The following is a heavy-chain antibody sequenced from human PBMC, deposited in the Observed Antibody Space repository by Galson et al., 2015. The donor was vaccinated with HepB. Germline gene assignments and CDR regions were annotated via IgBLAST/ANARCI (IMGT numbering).Heavy chain of an antibody. D-gene: IGHD3-22*01. V-gene: IGHV3-30*18. CDR2: ISYGGSNK. J-gene: IGHJ5*02. CDR1: GFTFSSYG. Sequence: SLRLSCAASGFTFSSYGMHWVRQAPGKGLEWVAVISYGGSNKYYADSVKGRFTISRDNSKNTLYLQMNSLRAEDTAVYYCAKDRYYYDSSGYSPMFDPWGQRTLVTVAS. CDR3: AKDRYYYDSSGYSPMFDP.